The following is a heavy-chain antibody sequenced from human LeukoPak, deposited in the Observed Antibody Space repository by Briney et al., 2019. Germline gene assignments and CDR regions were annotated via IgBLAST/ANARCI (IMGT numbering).Heavy chain of an antibody. D-gene: IGHD3-10*01. CDR1: GFTFSDYG. Sequence: PGGSLRLSCAASGFTFSDYGMNWVRQAPGKGLEWVSSISSSSSYIYYADSVKGRFTISRDNAKNSLYLQMNSLRAEDTAVYYCAARPPDYYGSGSYSWGQGTLVTVSS. CDR3: AARPPDYYGSGSYS. J-gene: IGHJ5*02. V-gene: IGHV3-21*01. CDR2: ISSSSSYI.